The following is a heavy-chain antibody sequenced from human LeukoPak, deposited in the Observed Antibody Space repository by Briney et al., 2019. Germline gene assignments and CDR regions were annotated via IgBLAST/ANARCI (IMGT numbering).Heavy chain of an antibody. J-gene: IGHJ5*02. CDR1: GGTFSSYA. Sequence: SVKVSCKASGGTFSSYAISWVRQAPGQGLESMGGIIPIFGTANYAQKFQGRVTITADESTSTAYMELSSLRSEDTAVYYCARELRPSDGWFDPWGQGTLVTVSS. CDR2: IIPIFGTA. V-gene: IGHV1-69*13. CDR3: ARELRPSDGWFDP. D-gene: IGHD5-24*01.